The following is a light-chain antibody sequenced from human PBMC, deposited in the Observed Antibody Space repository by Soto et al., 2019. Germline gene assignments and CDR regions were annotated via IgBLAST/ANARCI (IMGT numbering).Light chain of an antibody. Sequence: EIVLTQSPATLSLSPGERATLSCRASQSVSSYLAWYQQKPDQAPRHLIYDASNSATGIPARFSGSGPGRDFTLPISSLEPEDFAVYYCQQRSYWPPFTFGQGTRLEIK. CDR2: DAS. J-gene: IGKJ5*01. CDR1: QSVSSY. V-gene: IGKV3-11*02. CDR3: QQRSYWPPFT.